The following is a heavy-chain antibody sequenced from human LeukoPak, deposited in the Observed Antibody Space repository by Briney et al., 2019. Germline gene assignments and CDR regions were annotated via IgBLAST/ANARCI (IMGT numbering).Heavy chain of an antibody. CDR3: AKRYSGTSGLYNFDY. CDR2: ITGSAANT. Sequence: PGGSLRLSCAASGFTFSSYAMTWVRQPPGKGLEGVSSITGSAANTYYADSVKGRFTISRDNSKNTLYLQMNSLRAEDTAVYYCAKRYSGTSGLYNFDYWGQGTQVTVSS. D-gene: IGHD1-26*01. J-gene: IGHJ4*02. V-gene: IGHV3-23*01. CDR1: GFTFSSYA.